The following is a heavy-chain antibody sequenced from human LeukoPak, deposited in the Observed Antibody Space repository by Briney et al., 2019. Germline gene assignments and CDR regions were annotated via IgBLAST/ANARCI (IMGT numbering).Heavy chain of an antibody. Sequence: SETLSLTCSVSGGSISGTSYYWGWVRQPPGKGLEWIGSLYPSGNTYYNPSLQSRVTISVDASKSHFSLSLSSVTAADTAVYYCVLMPRSWGQGTLVTVSS. V-gene: IGHV4-39*02. CDR2: LYPSGNT. D-gene: IGHD2-2*01. J-gene: IGHJ5*02. CDR3: VLMPRS. CDR1: GGSISGTSYY.